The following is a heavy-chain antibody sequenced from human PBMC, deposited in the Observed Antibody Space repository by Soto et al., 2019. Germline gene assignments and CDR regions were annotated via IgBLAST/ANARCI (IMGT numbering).Heavy chain of an antibody. J-gene: IGHJ4*02. CDR3: TAESYCGGGSCPEY. V-gene: IGHV3-15*01. D-gene: IGHD2-15*01. CDR1: GLTFSRAW. CDR2: VKSKGDGGAI. Sequence: VQLVESGGGLVKPGESLRLSCAVSGLTFSRAWMSWVHQAPGKGLEWVARVKSKGDGGAIEYAGPVKGRFTISRDDSKATVYLQMSSLKSEDTALYYCTAESYCGGGSCPEYWGQGTLLTVSS.